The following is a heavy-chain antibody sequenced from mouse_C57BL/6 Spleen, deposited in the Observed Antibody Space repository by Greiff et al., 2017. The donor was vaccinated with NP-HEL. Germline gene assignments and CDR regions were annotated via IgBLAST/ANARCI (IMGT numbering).Heavy chain of an antibody. J-gene: IGHJ4*01. Sequence: VKLMESGAELVKPGASVKISCKASGYAFSSYWMNWVKQRPGKGLEWIGQIYPGDGDTNYNGKFKGKATLTADKSSSTAYMQLSSLTSEDSAVYGCARSAEIDAMDYWGQGTSVTVSS. CDR3: ARSAEIDAMDY. CDR2: IYPGDGDT. CDR1: GYAFSSYW. V-gene: IGHV1-80*01. D-gene: IGHD6-1*01.